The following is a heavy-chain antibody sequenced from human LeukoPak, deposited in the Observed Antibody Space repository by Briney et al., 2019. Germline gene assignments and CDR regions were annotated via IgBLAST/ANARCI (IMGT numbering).Heavy chain of an antibody. J-gene: IGHJ4*02. CDR3: AKGTMDGGQYYYDSS. D-gene: IGHD3-22*01. CDR2: ISSGGIST. V-gene: IGHV3-23*01. Sequence: GGSLRLSCVASGFTFSSDAKSWVRQAPGKGLEWVSAISSGGISTYYADSVKGRFTISRDNSKNTLYLEMNSLRAEDTAVYYCAKGTMDGGQYYYDSSGGQGTLVTVSS. CDR1: GFTFSSDA.